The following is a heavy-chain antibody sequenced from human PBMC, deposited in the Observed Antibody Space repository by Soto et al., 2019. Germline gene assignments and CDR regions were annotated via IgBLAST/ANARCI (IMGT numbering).Heavy chain of an antibody. J-gene: IGHJ3*02. V-gene: IGHV1-2*04. CDR3: ARNKDFWSGYPDDAFDI. CDR2: INPNSGGT. D-gene: IGHD3-3*01. CDR1: GYTFTGYY. Sequence: ASVKGSCKASGYTFTGYYMHWVRQAPGQGLEWMGWINPNSGGTNYAQKFQGWVTMTRDTSISTAYMELSRLRSDDTAVYYCARNKDFWSGYPDDAFDIWGQGTMVTVSS.